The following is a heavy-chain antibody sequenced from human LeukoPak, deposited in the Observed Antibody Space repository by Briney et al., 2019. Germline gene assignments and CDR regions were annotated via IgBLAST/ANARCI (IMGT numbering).Heavy chain of an antibody. Sequence: GASVKVSCKASGYTFTGYYMHWVRQAPGQGLEWMGWINPNSGGTNYAQKFQGRVTMTRDTSISTAYMELSRLRSDDTAVYYCARARYGDYARMNYFDYWGQGTLVTVSS. CDR1: GYTFTGYY. D-gene: IGHD4-17*01. V-gene: IGHV1-2*02. CDR3: ARARYGDYARMNYFDY. J-gene: IGHJ4*02. CDR2: INPNSGGT.